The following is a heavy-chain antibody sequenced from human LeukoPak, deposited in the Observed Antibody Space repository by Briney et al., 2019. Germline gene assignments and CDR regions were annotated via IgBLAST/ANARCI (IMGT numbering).Heavy chain of an antibody. V-gene: IGHV3-23*01. CDR1: GFTLSSYE. CDR2: IDYSGGST. J-gene: IGHJ4*02. D-gene: IGHD6-6*01. Sequence: GGSLRLSCTVSGFTLSSYEMSWIRQAPGKGLEWVSSIDYSGGSTYYADSVKGRFTISRDNSKNTLYLQLNSLRGDDTAVYYCARGGAARPDFWGQGTLVTVSS. CDR3: ARGGAARPDF.